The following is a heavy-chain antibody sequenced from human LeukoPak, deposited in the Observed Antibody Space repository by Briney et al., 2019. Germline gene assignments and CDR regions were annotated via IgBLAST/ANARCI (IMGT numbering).Heavy chain of an antibody. Sequence: SETLFLTCNVSPGSVTGYYFTWIRQPPGKGLEWLGFIYYSGTTNYSPSFKSRLTMSLDTSKNQVSLRLTSVTAADTAVYYCARDSGGPYWYYYGMDVWGRGTTVTVSS. J-gene: IGHJ6*02. CDR2: IYYSGTT. V-gene: IGHV4-59*02. D-gene: IGHD2-8*02. CDR3: ARDSGGPYWYYYGMDV. CDR1: PGSVTGYY.